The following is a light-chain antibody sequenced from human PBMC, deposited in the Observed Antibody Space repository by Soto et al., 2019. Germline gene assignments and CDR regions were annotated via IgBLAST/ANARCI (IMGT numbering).Light chain of an antibody. CDR2: AAS. V-gene: IGKV1-17*01. CDR3: LQHNSYPFT. Sequence: DIQMTQSPSSLSASVGDRVTITCRASQGVRNDLDWYQQKPGKAPKRLIYAASTLQSGVPSRFSGSGSGTEFTLTISSLQPEDFATYYCLQHNSYPFTFGPGTKVDIK. CDR1: QGVRND. J-gene: IGKJ3*01.